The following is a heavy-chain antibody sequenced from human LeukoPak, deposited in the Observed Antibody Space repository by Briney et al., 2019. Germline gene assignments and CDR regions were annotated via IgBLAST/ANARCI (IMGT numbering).Heavy chain of an antibody. V-gene: IGHV1-24*01. CDR3: ARVRIIYGDSLQLGY. CDR2: FDPEDGET. CDR1: GYTLTELS. D-gene: IGHD4-17*01. Sequence: ASVKVSCKVSGYTLTELSMHWVRQAPGKGLEWMGGFDPEDGETIYAQKFQGRVTMTEDTSTDTAYMELSSPRSEDTAVYYCARVRIIYGDSLQLGYWGQGTLVTVSS. J-gene: IGHJ4*02.